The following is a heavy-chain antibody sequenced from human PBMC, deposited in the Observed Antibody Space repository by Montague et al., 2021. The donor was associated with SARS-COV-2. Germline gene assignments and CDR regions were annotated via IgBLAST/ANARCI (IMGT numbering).Heavy chain of an antibody. J-gene: IGHJ6*02. CDR1: GFTFSRQG. Sequence: SLRLSCVASGFTFSRQGMNWVRQAPGKGLEWVSVIDGNGGGIFYADSVKGRFTISRDNSKNTLYLQLNSLRGDDTAVYYCAKEVATAGPWYYGLDVWGQGTTVTVSS. V-gene: IGHV3-23*01. CDR2: IDGNGGGI. D-gene: IGHD6-13*01. CDR3: AKEVATAGPWYYGLDV.